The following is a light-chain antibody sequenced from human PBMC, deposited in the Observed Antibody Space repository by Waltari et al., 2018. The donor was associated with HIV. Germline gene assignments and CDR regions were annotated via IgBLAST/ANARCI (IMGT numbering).Light chain of an antibody. J-gene: IGKJ2*01. CDR2: GAS. Sequence: EIVMTQSPATLSVSPGERATLSCRASQTVIGNLAWYQQKPGRAPRLLVYGASVRAAGVPARFSGSGSGTEFTLTISSLQSEDFGVYYCQQYNYWPPYTFGQGTKLEMK. CDR1: QTVIGN. V-gene: IGKV3-15*01. CDR3: QQYNYWPPYT.